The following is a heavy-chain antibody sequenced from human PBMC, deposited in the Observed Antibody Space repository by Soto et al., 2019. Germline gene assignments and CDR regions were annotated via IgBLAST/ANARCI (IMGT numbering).Heavy chain of an antibody. Sequence: QITLKESGPTLVKPTQTLTLACDFSGFSLSTNGVGVGWIRQPPGKALEWLALIYWDDDKRYSPSLKDRLSITKDTSKNKVVLTMTNLDPVDTATYYCAHSFQLRIFDFWGPGTLVTVSS. CDR3: AHSFQLRIFDF. D-gene: IGHD3-10*01. CDR1: GFSLSTNGVG. V-gene: IGHV2-5*02. CDR2: IYWDDDK. J-gene: IGHJ4*02.